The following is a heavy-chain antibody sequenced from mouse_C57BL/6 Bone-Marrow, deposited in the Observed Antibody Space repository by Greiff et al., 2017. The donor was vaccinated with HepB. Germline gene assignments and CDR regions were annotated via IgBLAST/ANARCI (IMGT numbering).Heavy chain of an antibody. CDR1: GFTFSSYA. Sequence: EVQGVESGGGLVKPGGSLKLSCAASGFTFSSYAMSWVRQTPEKRLEWVATISDGGSYTYYPDNVKGRFTISRDNAKNNLYLQMSHLKSEDTAMYYCARDYYGSSPSYWGQGTSVTVSS. CDR3: ARDYYGSSPSY. D-gene: IGHD1-1*01. J-gene: IGHJ4*01. V-gene: IGHV5-4*01. CDR2: ISDGGSYT.